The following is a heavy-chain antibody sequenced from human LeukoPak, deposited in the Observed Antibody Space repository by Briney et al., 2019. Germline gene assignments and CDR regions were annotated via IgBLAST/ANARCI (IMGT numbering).Heavy chain of an antibody. CDR3: ATFGTIFGVVIPLRFDP. CDR1: GFTVSSNS. CDR2: IYSGGNT. D-gene: IGHD3-3*01. J-gene: IGHJ5*02. Sequence: AGGSLRLSCTVSGFTVSSNSMSWVRQAPGKGLEWVSFIYSGGNTHYSDSVKGRFTISRDNSKNTLYLQMNSLRAEDTAVYYCATFGTIFGVVIPLRFDPWGQGTLVTVSS. V-gene: IGHV3-53*01.